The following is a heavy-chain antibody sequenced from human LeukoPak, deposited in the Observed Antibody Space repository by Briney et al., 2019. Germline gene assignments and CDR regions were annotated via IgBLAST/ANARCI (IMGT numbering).Heavy chain of an antibody. CDR3: ARVGESRVGYYFDY. J-gene: IGHJ4*02. D-gene: IGHD3-16*01. CDR2: INTTTANP. V-gene: IGHV7-4-1*02. CDR1: GYTFRTYA. Sequence: ASVKVSCKASGYTFRTYAMNWVRQAPGQGLEWMGWINTTTANPTYAQGFTGRFVFSLDTSVSTAYLQISSLKAEDTAVYYCARVGESRVGYYFDYWGQGTLVTVSS.